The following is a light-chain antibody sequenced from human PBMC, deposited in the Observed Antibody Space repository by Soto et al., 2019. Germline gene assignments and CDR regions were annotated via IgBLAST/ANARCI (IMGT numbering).Light chain of an antibody. Sequence: QSALTQPASVSGSPGQSITISCTGTSSDVGGYNYVSWYQQHPGKAPKFMIYDVSNRPSRVSNRFSGSKSGNTASLTISGLQAEDEADYYCSSYTSSSTVVFGGGTKLTVL. V-gene: IGLV2-14*01. CDR3: SSYTSSSTVV. J-gene: IGLJ2*01. CDR1: SSDVGGYNY. CDR2: DVS.